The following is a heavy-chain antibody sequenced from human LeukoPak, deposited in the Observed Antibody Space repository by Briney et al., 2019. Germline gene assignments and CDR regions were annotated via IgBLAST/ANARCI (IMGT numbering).Heavy chain of an antibody. D-gene: IGHD1-14*01. V-gene: IGHV3-21*01. CDR3: AREDELTSVDS. J-gene: IGHJ5*01. CDR1: GFAFGSYT. CDR2: ISSNTRDI. Sequence: GGSLRLSCAASGFAFGSYTMIRVRQAPGKGLEWVSSISSNTRDIYYTDSVKGRFTVSRDNAKKSLYLQMSSLRVEDTAVYYCAREDELTSVDSWGQGTLVSVSS.